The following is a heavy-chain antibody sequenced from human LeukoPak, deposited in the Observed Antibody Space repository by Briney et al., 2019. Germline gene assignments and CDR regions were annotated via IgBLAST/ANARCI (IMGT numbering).Heavy chain of an antibody. Sequence: SETLSLTCTVSGGSISSSSYYWGWIRQPPGKGLEWIGSIYYSGGTYYNPSLKSRVTISVDTSTNQFSLKLSSVTAADTAVYYCARHAGFLEWLLADNWFDPWGQGTLVTVSS. V-gene: IGHV4-39*01. CDR2: IYYSGGT. J-gene: IGHJ5*02. D-gene: IGHD3-3*01. CDR3: ARHAGFLEWLLADNWFDP. CDR1: GGSISSSSYY.